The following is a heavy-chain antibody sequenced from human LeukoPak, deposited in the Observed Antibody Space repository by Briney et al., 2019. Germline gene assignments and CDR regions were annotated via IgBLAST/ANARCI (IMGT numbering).Heavy chain of an antibody. CDR1: GFTFSSYW. V-gene: IGHV3-74*01. D-gene: IGHD3-9*01. J-gene: IGHJ6*02. CDR3: ARAQYYDSSTAGGMDV. Sequence: GGSPRLSCAASGFTFSSYWMHWVRQVPGKGLVWVSRINSDGSSTSYADSVKGRFSISRDNAKNTLYLQMNSLRTEDTAVYYCARAQYYDSSTAGGMDVWGQGTTVTVSS. CDR2: INSDGSST.